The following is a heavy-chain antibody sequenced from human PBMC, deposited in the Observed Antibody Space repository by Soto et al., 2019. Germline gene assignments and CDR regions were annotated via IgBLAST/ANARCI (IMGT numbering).Heavy chain of an antibody. V-gene: IGHV3-30*18. J-gene: IGHJ3*02. CDR2: ISYDGSNK. Sequence: QGQLVESGGDAVQPGRSLRLSCVGSGFTFKNHAMHWVRLAPGPGLEWVAYISYDGSNKAYGDSVQGRFTISRDNSKNTVILQMNSLRVEDTGVFHCAKEGRSYDDFWSGSIGSFDIWGRGTTVTVSS. CDR3: AKEGRSYDDFWSGSIGSFDI. CDR1: GFTFKNHA. D-gene: IGHD3-3*01.